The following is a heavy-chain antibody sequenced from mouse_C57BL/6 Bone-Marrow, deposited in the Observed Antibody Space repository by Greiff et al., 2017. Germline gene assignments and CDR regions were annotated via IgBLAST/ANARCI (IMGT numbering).Heavy chain of an antibody. CDR3: ASDGRAWFAY. CDR1: GYAFSRSW. Sequence: VQGVESGPELVKPGASVKISCKASGYAFSRSWMNWVKQRPGKGLEWIGRIYPGDGDTNYNGKFKGKATLTADKSSSTAYMQLSSLTSEDSAVYFCASDGRAWFAYWGQGTLVTVSA. V-gene: IGHV1-82*01. CDR2: IYPGDGDT. J-gene: IGHJ3*01. D-gene: IGHD1-1*01.